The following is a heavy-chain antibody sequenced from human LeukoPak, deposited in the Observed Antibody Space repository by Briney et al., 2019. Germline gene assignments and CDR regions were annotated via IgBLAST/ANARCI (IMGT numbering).Heavy chain of an antibody. D-gene: IGHD6-13*01. CDR2: IYPGDSDT. Sequence: HGECLTISRMGSGYSFTSYWIGWVRQMPGKGLEWMGIIYPGDSDTRYSPSFQGQVTISADKSISTAYLQWSSLKASDTAMYYCARPRAGIAAAAFDIWGQGTMVTVSS. J-gene: IGHJ3*02. CDR3: ARPRAGIAAAAFDI. V-gene: IGHV5-51*01. CDR1: GYSFTSYW.